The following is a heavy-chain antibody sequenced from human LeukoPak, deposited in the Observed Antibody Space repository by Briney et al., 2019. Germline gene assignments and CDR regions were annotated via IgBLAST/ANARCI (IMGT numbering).Heavy chain of an antibody. CDR2: ISGSGCST. J-gene: IGHJ4*02. Sequence: PGGSMRLSCAASGFTFSSYAMSSVRQAPGKGLDWVSAISGSGCSTYYADSVKGRFTISRDNSKNTLYLQMNSLRAEDTAVYYCAKFPPLGYCSGGSCYSWGQGTLVTVSS. CDR3: AKFPPLGYCSGGSCYS. CDR1: GFTFSSYA. D-gene: IGHD2-15*01. V-gene: IGHV3-23*01.